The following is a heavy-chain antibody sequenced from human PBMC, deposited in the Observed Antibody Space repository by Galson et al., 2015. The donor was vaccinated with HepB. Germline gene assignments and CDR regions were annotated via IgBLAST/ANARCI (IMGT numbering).Heavy chain of an antibody. CDR2: IWYDGSNK. CDR1: GFTFSSCG. Sequence: SLRLSCAASGFTFSSCGMHWVRQAPGEGLEWVAFIWYDGSNKYYSGSVKGRFTISRDNSEDTLYPQMDSLRGEDTAVYYCARDRVAARPGWFDPWGQGTLVTVSS. J-gene: IGHJ5*02. CDR3: ARDRVAARPGWFDP. D-gene: IGHD6-6*01. V-gene: IGHV3-33*01.